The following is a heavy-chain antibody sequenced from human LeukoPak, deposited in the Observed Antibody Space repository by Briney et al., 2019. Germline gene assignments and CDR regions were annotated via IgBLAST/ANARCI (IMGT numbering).Heavy chain of an antibody. Sequence: PSETLSLTCTVSGGSISSGGYYWSWIRQHPGKGLEWIGYSYYSGSTYYNPSLKSRVTISADTSKNQFSLKLSSVTAADTAVYYCARTYYYDSSGKTVWFDPWGQGTLVTVSS. J-gene: IGHJ5*02. CDR2: SYYSGST. V-gene: IGHV4-31*03. CDR1: GGSISSGGYY. CDR3: ARTYYYDSSGKTVWFDP. D-gene: IGHD3-22*01.